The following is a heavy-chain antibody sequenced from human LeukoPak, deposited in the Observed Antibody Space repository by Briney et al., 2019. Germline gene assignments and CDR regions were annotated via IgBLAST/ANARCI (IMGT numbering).Heavy chain of an antibody. CDR1: GGSFSGYY. D-gene: IGHD5-24*01. Sequence: PSETLSLTCAVYGGSFSGYYWSWIRQPPGKGLEWIGEINHSGSTNYNPSLKSRVTISVDTSKNQFSLKLSSVTAADTAVYYCARTRDDYTHADYWGQGTLVTVSS. J-gene: IGHJ4*02. V-gene: IGHV4-34*01. CDR2: INHSGST. CDR3: ARTRDDYTHADY.